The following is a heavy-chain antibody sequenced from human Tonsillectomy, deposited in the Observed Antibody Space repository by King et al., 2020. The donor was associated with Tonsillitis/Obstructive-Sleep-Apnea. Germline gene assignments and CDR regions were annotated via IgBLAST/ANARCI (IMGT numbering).Heavy chain of an antibody. J-gene: IGHJ6*02. CDR1: GDSVSSNSAA. CDR3: ARGLRSGSPDEGLYYYYYGRDV. Sequence: VQLQQSGPGLVKPSQTLSLTCAISGDSVSSNSAAWNWIRQSPSRGLEWLGRTYYRSKWYNDYAVSVKSRITINPDTSKNQFSLQLNSVTPEDTAVYYCARGLRSGSPDEGLYYYYYGRDVWGQGTTVTVSS. V-gene: IGHV6-1*01. CDR2: TYYRSKWYN. D-gene: IGHD1-26*01.